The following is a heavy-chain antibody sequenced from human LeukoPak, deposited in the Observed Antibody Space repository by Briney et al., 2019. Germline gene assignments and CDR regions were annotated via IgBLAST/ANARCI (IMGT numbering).Heavy chain of an antibody. Sequence: ASVKDSCKGSRYTLTQLSMHWVRPAPGKGLEWMGGFYPEDGEKIYAQKLQGRVTMTEDKSTGTAYVELSSLRSEDTGLYYCARDSSRAQNWFGTWGQGTLVTVSS. CDR1: RYTLTQLS. CDR2: FYPEDGEK. J-gene: IGHJ5*02. CDR3: ARDSSRAQNWFGT. V-gene: IGHV1-24*01. D-gene: IGHD6-13*01.